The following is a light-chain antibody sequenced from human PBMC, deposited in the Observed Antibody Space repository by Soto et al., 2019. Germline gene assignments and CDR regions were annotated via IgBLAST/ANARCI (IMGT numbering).Light chain of an antibody. CDR3: QQRKYWPPIT. CDR1: QNVERY. J-gene: IGKJ5*01. Sequence: ETVLTQSPVTLSLSPGETATLSCRASQNVERYLAWYQQKPGQAPRLLIYDTSNRATGIPARFSGSGSGTDFTLTISSLEPEDFAVYYCQQRKYWPPITFGQGTRLENK. CDR2: DTS. V-gene: IGKV3-11*01.